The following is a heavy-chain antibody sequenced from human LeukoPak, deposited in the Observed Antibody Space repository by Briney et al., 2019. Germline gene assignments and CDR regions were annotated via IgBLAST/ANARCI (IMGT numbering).Heavy chain of an antibody. Sequence: PSQTLSLTCTVSGGSISSGGYYWSWIRQPPGKGLEWIGYIYHSGSTYYNPSLKGRVTISVDRSKNQFSLKLSSVTAADTAVYYCARTEEVGSIAALDDAFDIWGQGTMVTVSS. CDR3: ARTEEVGSIAALDDAFDI. CDR2: IYHSGST. CDR1: GGSISSGGYY. V-gene: IGHV4-30-2*01. J-gene: IGHJ3*02. D-gene: IGHD6-6*01.